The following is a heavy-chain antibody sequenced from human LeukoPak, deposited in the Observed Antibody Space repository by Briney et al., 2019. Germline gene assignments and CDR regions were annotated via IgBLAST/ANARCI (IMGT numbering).Heavy chain of an antibody. J-gene: IGHJ4*02. CDR1: GFTFSSYA. CDR3: AREAGYCSSTSCFGY. D-gene: IGHD2-2*01. V-gene: IGHV3-23*01. CDR2: ISSSGGST. Sequence: PGGSLRLSCAASGFTFSSYAMSWVRQAPGKGLEWVSAISSSGGSTYYADSVKGRFTISRDNAKNSLYLQMNSLRAEDTAVYYCAREAGYCSSTSCFGYWGQGTLVTVSS.